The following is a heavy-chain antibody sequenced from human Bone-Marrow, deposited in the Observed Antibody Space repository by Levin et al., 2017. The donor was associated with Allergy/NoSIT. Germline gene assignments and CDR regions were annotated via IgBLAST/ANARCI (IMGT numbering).Heavy chain of an antibody. CDR3: ATAPREDYDSSGYYFFES. D-gene: IGHD3-22*01. V-gene: IGHV4-39*01. Sequence: GSLRLSCTVSGGSISSANYYWGWIRQSPAKGLEWIGSIYNSGRTYSNPSLKSRVTISVDTSTNQFSLNLSSVTAADTTVYYCATAPREDYDSSGYYFFESWGQGNLVTGSS. CDR1: GGSISSANYY. CDR2: IYNSGRT. J-gene: IGHJ4*02.